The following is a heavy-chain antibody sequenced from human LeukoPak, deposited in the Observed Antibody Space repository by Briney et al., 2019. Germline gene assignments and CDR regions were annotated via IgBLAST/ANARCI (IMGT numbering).Heavy chain of an antibody. V-gene: IGHV3-23*01. J-gene: IGHJ4*02. D-gene: IGHD1-26*01. CDR1: GITFSNYA. Sequence: GGSLRLSCVASGITFSNYAVSWVRQAPEKGLDWVSVISGSAHKIRYADSVKGRFTISRDNSENIVYLQMNSLRVEDTAVYYCAREVGKRDFDYWGQGTLVTVSS. CDR3: AREVGKRDFDY. CDR2: ISGSAHKI.